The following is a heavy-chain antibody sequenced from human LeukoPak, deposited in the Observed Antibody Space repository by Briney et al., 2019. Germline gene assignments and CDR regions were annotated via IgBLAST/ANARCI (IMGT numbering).Heavy chain of an antibody. J-gene: IGHJ5*02. V-gene: IGHV4-30-4*08. D-gene: IGHD2-2*01. CDR1: GGSISSGDYY. CDR2: IYYSGST. Sequence: SETPSLTCTVSGGSISSGDYYWSWIRQPPGKGLEWIGYIYYSGSTYYNPSLKSRVTISVDTSKNQFSLKLSSVTAADTAVYYCARGGLCSSTSCHISWFDPWGQGTLVTVSS. CDR3: ARGGLCSSTSCHISWFDP.